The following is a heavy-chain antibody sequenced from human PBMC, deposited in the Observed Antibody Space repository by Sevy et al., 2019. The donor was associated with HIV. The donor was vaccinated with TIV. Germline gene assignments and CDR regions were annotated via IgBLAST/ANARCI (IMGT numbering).Heavy chain of an antibody. Sequence: SETLSLTCTVSGGSISSYYWSWIRQPPGKGLEWIGYIYYSGSTNYNPSLKSRVTISVDTSKNQFSLKLSSVTAADTAVYYCARGLHGYAGYYYYYMDVWGKGTTVTVSS. CDR1: GGSISSYY. CDR2: IYYSGST. D-gene: IGHD5-12*01. J-gene: IGHJ6*03. V-gene: IGHV4-59*01. CDR3: ARGLHGYAGYYYYYMDV.